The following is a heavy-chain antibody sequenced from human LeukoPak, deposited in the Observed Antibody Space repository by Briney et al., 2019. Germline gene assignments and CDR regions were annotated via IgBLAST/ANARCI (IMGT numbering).Heavy chain of an antibody. CDR1: GNAISSSTNY. CDR2: IDITGST. Sequence: SPTLAINYTVSGNAISSSTNYWNWIRQPAGKGLEWIGHIDITGSTNYNPSLKSRVTISVDTSKNQFSLRLSSVTAADTAVYYCARDVIAWGQGTLVTVSS. J-gene: IGHJ5*02. CDR3: ARDVIA. V-gene: IGHV4-61*09.